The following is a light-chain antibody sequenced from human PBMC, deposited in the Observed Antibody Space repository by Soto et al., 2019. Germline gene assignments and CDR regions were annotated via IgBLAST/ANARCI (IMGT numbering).Light chain of an antibody. CDR3: QSYDNSLSGL. J-gene: IGLJ2*01. CDR1: SSNIGAGYD. Sequence: QSVLTQPPSVSGAPGQRVTISCTGSSSNIGAGYDVHWYQQLPGSAPKLLIYGNSNRPSGVPDRFSGSKSGTSASLAITGLQAEDAADYYCQSYDNSLSGLFGGGTNLTVL. V-gene: IGLV1-40*01. CDR2: GNS.